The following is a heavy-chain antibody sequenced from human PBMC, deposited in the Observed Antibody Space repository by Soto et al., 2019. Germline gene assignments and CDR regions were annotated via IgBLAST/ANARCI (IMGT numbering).Heavy chain of an antibody. D-gene: IGHD3-10*01. J-gene: IGHJ6*02. CDR2: ISNDGSST. V-gene: IGHV3-74*01. Sequence: EVQLVESGGGLVQPGGSLRLSCAASGFTFRSYWVHWVRQVPGKGLVWVSRISNDGSSTSYADSVKGRFTISRDNAKNTLYLQMNSLRAEDTAVYYCTRSDYYGSGSYIYSYGMDVWGQGTTVTVSS. CDR1: GFTFRSYW. CDR3: TRSDYYGSGSYIYSYGMDV.